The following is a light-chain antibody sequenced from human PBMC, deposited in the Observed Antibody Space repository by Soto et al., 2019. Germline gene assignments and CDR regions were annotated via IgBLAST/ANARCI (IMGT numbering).Light chain of an antibody. CDR2: GAS. J-gene: IGKJ5*01. CDR3: QQHFNGPIT. Sequence: EIVLTQSPGTLSLSPGERATLSCRASQSVSNNYLAWYQQKPGQAPRLLIYGASNRATGIPDRFSGSGSGTDFTLTISSLEPEDFAVYYCQQHFNGPITFGQGTRLE. V-gene: IGKV3D-20*02. CDR1: QSVSNNY.